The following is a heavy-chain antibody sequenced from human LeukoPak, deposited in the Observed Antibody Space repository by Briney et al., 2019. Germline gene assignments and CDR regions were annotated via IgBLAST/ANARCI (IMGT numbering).Heavy chain of an antibody. CDR2: INHSGST. V-gene: IGHV4-34*01. D-gene: IGHD2-2*02. CDR1: GGSLSGYY. Sequence: SETLSLTCAVYGGSLSGYYWSWIRQPPGKGLEWIGEINHSGSTNYNPSLKSRVTISVDTSKNQFSLKLSSVTAADTAVYYCARAPILDYWGQGTLVTVSS. J-gene: IGHJ4*02. CDR3: ARAPILDY.